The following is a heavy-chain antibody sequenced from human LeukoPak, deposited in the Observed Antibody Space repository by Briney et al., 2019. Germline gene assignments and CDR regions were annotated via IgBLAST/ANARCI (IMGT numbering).Heavy chain of an antibody. V-gene: IGHV3-53*04. CDR2: IYTGGTT. CDR1: GFTVSGNY. D-gene: IGHD3-16*01. CDR3: ASGPTYDYVRVILY. J-gene: IGHJ4*02. Sequence: GGSLTLSCAVSGFTVSGNYMTWVRQAPGKGLEWVSVIYTGGTTYYRDSVKGRFTISRHDSKNMVNLQMDSLRPEDTAVYYCASGPTYDYVRVILYWGQGTLVTVSS.